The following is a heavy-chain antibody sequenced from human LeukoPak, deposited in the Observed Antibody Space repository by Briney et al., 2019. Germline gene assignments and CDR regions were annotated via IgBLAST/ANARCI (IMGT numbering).Heavy chain of an antibody. J-gene: IGHJ6*02. CDR2: ISGSGGST. V-gene: IGHV3-23*01. Sequence: GGSLRLSCAASGFTFSSYAMSWVRQAPGKGLEWVSAISGSGGSTYYADSVKGRFTISRDNSKNTLYLQMNSRRAEDTAVYYCARLLEEFYYYYYGMDVWGQGTTVTVSS. D-gene: IGHD3-16*01. CDR3: ARLLEEFYYYYYGMDV. CDR1: GFTFSSYA.